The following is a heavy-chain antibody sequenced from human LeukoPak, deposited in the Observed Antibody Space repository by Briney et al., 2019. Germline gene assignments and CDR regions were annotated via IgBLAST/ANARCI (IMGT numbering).Heavy chain of an antibody. CDR1: GGSFSGYY. J-gene: IGHJ5*02. CDR2: INHSGST. D-gene: IGHD3-3*01. V-gene: IGHV4-34*01. Sequence: SETLSLTCAVYGGSFSGYYWSWIRQPPGKGLEWIGEINHSGSTNYNPSLKSRVTISVDTSKNQFSLKLSSVAAADPAVYYCARVPGSGYLNWFDPWGQGTLVTVSS. CDR3: ARVPGSGYLNWFDP.